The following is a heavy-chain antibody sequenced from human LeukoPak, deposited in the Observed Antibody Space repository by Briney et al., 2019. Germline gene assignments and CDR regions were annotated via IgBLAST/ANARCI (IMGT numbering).Heavy chain of an antibody. V-gene: IGHV3-21*01. J-gene: IGHJ4*02. CDR3: ARDMSSRTLAVAGPFDY. CDR1: GFTFSSYS. Sequence: GGSLRLSCAASGFTFSSYSMNWVRQAPGKGLEWVSSISSSSSYIYYADSVKGRFTISRDNAKNSLYLQMNSLRAEDTAVYYCARDMSSRTLAVAGPFDYWGQGTLVTVSS. D-gene: IGHD6-19*01. CDR2: ISSSSSYI.